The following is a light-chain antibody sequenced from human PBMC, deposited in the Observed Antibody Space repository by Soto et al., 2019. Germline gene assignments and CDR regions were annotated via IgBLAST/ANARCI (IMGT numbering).Light chain of an antibody. J-gene: IGKJ4*01. V-gene: IGKV1-17*02. CDR2: AAS. Sequence: DIQMTQSPSSLSASVGDRVTITCRASQGIRNDLHWYQQKPGKAPKRLIYAASSLQSGVPSRFSGSGSGTEFTLTLSNLQPEDFATYYCLQHNSYPLTLGGGTQVEIK. CDR3: LQHNSYPLT. CDR1: QGIRND.